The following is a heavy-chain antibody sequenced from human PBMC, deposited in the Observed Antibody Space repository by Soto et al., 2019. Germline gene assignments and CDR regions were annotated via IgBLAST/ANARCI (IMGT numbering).Heavy chain of an antibody. CDR3: AKDQGWNYAGDLVTDY. V-gene: IGHV3-23*01. CDR1: GFTFSSYA. D-gene: IGHD1-7*01. Sequence: GGSLRLSCAASGFTFSSYAMSWVRQAPGKGLEWVSAISGSGGSTYYADSVEGRFTISRDNSKNTLYLQMNSLRAEDTAVYYCAKDQGWNYAGDLVTDYWGQGTLVTVSS. CDR2: ISGSGGST. J-gene: IGHJ4*02.